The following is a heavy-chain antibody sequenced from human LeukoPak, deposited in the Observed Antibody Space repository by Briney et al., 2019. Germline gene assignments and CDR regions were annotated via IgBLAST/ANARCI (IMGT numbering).Heavy chain of an antibody. CDR1: GASVSTHS. J-gene: IGHJ4*02. Sequence: PSVTLSLTCNVSGASVSTHSWTWIRQPAGKRLEWIGRIHASGSANYNPSLKSRVAMSVDTSNNQFSLKVTSVTAADTAVYYCARDNPPGSYDYWGQGTLVTVSS. V-gene: IGHV4-4*07. CDR2: IHASGSA. D-gene: IGHD1-1*01. CDR3: ARDNPPGSYDY.